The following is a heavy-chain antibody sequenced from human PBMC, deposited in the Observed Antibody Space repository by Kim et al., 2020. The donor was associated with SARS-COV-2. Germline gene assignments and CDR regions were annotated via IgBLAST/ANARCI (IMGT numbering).Heavy chain of an antibody. D-gene: IGHD6-19*01. CDR3: ARVLGWYESPAYDY. J-gene: IGHJ4*02. Sequence: SENLSLTCAVSGGSISSSNWWSWVRQPPGKGLEWIGEIYHSGSTNYNPSLKSRVTISVDKSKNQFSLKVSSVTASDTAVYYCARVLGWYESPAYDYWGQGTLVTVSS. CDR2: IYHSGST. V-gene: IGHV4-4*02. CDR1: GGSISSSNW.